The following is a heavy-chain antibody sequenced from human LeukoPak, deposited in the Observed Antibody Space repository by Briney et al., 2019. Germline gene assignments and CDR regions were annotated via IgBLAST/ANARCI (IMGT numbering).Heavy chain of an antibody. Sequence: KTSETLSLTCTVSGGSISSSSYYWGWIRQPPGKGLEWIGGIDHSRTTNYNPSLKSRVTISVDTSKNQFSLKLSSVTAADTAVYYCARPGGIVVVPAAPGETQYYFDYWGQGTLVTVSS. CDR3: ARPGGIVVVPAAPGETQYYFDY. J-gene: IGHJ4*02. CDR1: GGSISSSSYY. CDR2: IDHSRTT. V-gene: IGHV4-39*07. D-gene: IGHD2-2*01.